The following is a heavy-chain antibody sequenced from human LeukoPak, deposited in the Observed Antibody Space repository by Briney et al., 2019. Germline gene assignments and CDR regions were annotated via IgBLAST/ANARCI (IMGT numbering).Heavy chain of an antibody. Sequence: PGGSLRLSCAASGFTVSSNYMSWVRQAPGKGLEWLGRIKSKTDGGTTDYAAPVKGRFTISRDDSKNTLYLQMDSLKTEDTAVYYCAYWSSSSWNYWGQGTLVTVSS. CDR1: GFTVSSNY. D-gene: IGHD6-13*01. J-gene: IGHJ4*02. V-gene: IGHV3-15*01. CDR3: AYWSSSSWNY. CDR2: IKSKTDGGTT.